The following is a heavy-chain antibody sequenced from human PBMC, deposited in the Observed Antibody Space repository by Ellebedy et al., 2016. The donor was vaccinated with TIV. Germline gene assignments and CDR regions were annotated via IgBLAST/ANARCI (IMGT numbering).Heavy chain of an antibody. Sequence: AASVKVSCKASGGTFSSYAISWVRQAPGQGLEWMGGIIPIFGTANYAQKFQGRVTITADESTSTAYMELSSLRSEDTAVYYCARSMVRGVSILFDSSENAFDIWGQGTMVTVSS. CDR3: ARSMVRGVSILFDSSENAFDI. D-gene: IGHD3-10*01. J-gene: IGHJ3*02. CDR1: GGTFSSYA. V-gene: IGHV1-69*13. CDR2: IIPIFGTA.